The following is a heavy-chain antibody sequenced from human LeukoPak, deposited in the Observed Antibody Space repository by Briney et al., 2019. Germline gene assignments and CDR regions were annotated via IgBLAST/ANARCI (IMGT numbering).Heavy chain of an antibody. V-gene: IGHV3-21*01. CDR2: ISSSSSYI. CDR1: GFTFSSYS. D-gene: IGHD3-10*01. J-gene: IGHJ4*02. CDR3: AREGTGVLDY. Sequence: GGSLRFSCAASGFTFSSYSMNWVRQDPGKGLEWVSSISSSSSYIYYADSVKGRFTISRDNAKKSLYLQMNRLRAEDTAVYYCAREGTGVLDYWGQGTLVTVSS.